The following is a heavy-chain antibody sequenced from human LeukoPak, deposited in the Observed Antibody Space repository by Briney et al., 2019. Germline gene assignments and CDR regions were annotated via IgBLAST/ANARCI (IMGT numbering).Heavy chain of an antibody. CDR2: INHSGST. CDR1: GGSFSGYY. Sequence: SETLSLTCAVYGGSFSGYYWSWIRQPPGKGLEWIGEINHSGSTNYNPSLKSRVTISVDTSKNQFSLKLSSVTAEDTAVYYCARDLSGVTGYTYGRGIDYWGQGTLVTVSS. D-gene: IGHD5-18*01. J-gene: IGHJ4*02. CDR3: ARDLSGVTGYTYGRGIDY. V-gene: IGHV4-34*01.